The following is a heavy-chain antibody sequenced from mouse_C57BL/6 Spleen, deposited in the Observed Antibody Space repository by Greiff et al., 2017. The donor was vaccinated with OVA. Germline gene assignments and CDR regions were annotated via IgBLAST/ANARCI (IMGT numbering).Heavy chain of an antibody. J-gene: IGHJ4*01. CDR2: IYPGDGDT. CDR1: GYAFSSSW. Sequence: QVQLQQSGPELVKPGASVKISCKASGYAFSSSWMNWVKQRPGQGLEWIGRIYPGDGDTNYNGKFKGKATLTADKSSSTAYMQLSSLTSEDSAVYFCASRSGKDYYAMDYWGQGTSVTVSS. D-gene: IGHD3-2*02. V-gene: IGHV1-82*01. CDR3: ASRSGKDYYAMDY.